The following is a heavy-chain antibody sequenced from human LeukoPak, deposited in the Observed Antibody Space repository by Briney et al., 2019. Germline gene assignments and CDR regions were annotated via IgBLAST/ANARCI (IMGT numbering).Heavy chain of an antibody. CDR1: GGTFSSYA. J-gene: IGHJ4*02. Sequence: GASVKVSCKASGGTFSSYAISWVRQAPGQGLEWMGWISAYNGNTNYAQKLQGRVTMTTDTSTSTAYMELRSLRSDDTAVYYCARDFYSSSWYGSDYWGQGTLVTVSS. CDR2: ISAYNGNT. CDR3: ARDFYSSSWYGSDY. D-gene: IGHD6-13*01. V-gene: IGHV1-18*01.